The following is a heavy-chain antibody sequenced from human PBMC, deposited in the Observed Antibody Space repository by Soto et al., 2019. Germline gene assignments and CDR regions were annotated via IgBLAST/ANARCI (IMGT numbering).Heavy chain of an antibody. Sequence: ASVKVSCKASGYTFTSYDINWVRQATGQGLEWMGWMNPNSGNTGYAQKFQGRVTMTRNTSISTAYMELSSLRSEDTAVYYCARGSTAAVLRFLEWSLYYFDYWGQGTLVTVSS. J-gene: IGHJ4*02. D-gene: IGHD3-3*01. CDR3: ARGSTAAVLRFLEWSLYYFDY. V-gene: IGHV1-8*01. CDR2: MNPNSGNT. CDR1: GYTFTSYD.